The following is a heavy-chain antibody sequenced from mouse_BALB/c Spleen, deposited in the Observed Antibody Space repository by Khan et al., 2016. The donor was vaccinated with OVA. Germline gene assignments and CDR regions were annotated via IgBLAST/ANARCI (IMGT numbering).Heavy chain of an antibody. J-gene: IGHJ4*01. CDR1: GYSITSDYA. CDR2: ISYSGST. D-gene: IGHD2-3*01. Sequence: VQLKESGPGLVKPSQSLSLTCTVTGYSITSDYAWNWIRQFPGNKLEWMGYISYSGSTSYNPSLKSRISITRDTSKNQFFLQLNSVTTEDTAPSYCARRGDGYYGAMDYWGQGTSVTVSS. V-gene: IGHV3-2*02. CDR3: ARRGDGYYGAMDY.